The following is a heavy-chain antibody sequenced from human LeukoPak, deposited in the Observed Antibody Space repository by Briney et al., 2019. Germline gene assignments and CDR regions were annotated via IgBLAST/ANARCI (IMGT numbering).Heavy chain of an antibody. Sequence: GGSLRLSCTASGFTFGDYLMSWFRQAPGKGLEWIGSISGGKTEYAASVKARFTISSDDSTSIAYLQMNGLTTEDTAVYYCSRGSGWLSVYWGQGTLVTVSS. J-gene: IGHJ4*02. CDR1: GFTFGDYL. CDR3: SRGSGWLSVY. V-gene: IGHV3-49*03. D-gene: IGHD6-19*01. CDR2: ISGGKT.